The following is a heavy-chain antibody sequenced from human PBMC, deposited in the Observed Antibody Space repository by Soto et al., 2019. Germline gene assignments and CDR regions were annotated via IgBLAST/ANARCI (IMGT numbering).Heavy chain of an antibody. V-gene: IGHV4-4*02. CDR3: ARGVLHDWFDP. D-gene: IGHD5-18*01. J-gene: IGHJ5*02. Sequence: PSETLSLTCAVSGGSISSSNWWSWVRQPPGKGLEWIGEIYHSGSTNYNPSLKSRVTISVGKSKNQFSLKPSSVTAADTAVYYCARGVLHDWFDPWGQGTLVTVSS. CDR1: GGSISSSNW. CDR2: IYHSGST.